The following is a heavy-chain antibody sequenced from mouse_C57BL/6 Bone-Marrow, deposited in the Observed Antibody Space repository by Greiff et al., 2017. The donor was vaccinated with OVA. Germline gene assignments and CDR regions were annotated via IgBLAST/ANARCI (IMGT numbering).Heavy chain of an antibody. CDR2: IDPSDSYT. V-gene: IGHV1-69*01. CDR1: GYTFTSYW. CDR3: ARTGLYWYFDV. J-gene: IGHJ1*03. D-gene: IGHD4-1*01. Sequence: VQLQQPGAELVMPGASVKLSCKASGYTFTSYWMHWVKQRPGQGLEWIGEIDPSDSYTNYNQKFKGKSTLTVDKSYSTAYMQLSSLTSEDAAVYSCARTGLYWYFDVWGTGTTVTVSS.